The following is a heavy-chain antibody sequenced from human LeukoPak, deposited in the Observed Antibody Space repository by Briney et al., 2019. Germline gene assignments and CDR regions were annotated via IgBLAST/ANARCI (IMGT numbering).Heavy chain of an antibody. CDR2: ISYDGSNK. J-gene: IGHJ4*02. CDR1: GFTFSSYA. Sequence: PGRSLRLSCAASGFTFSSYAMHWVRQAPGKGLEWVAVISYDGSNKYYADSVKGRFTISRDNSKNTLYLQMNSLRAEDTAVYYCARDLNDYVWGSYVYWGQGTLVTVSS. V-gene: IGHV3-30-3*01. CDR3: ARDLNDYVWGSYVY. D-gene: IGHD3-16*01.